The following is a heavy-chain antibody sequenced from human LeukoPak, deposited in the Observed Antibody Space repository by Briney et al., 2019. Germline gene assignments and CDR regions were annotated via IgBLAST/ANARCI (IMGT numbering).Heavy chain of an antibody. CDR2: IIPIFGTA. V-gene: IGHV1-69*13. CDR3: ARDQAPYYDFWSGPRLYYYYYMDV. J-gene: IGHJ6*03. D-gene: IGHD3-3*01. CDR1: GGTFSSYA. Sequence: ASVKVSCKASGGTFSSYATSWVRQAPGQGLEWMGGIIPIFGTANYAQKFQGRVTITADESTSTAYMELSSLRSEDTAVYYCARDQAPYYDFWSGPRLYYYYYMDVWGKGTTVTVSS.